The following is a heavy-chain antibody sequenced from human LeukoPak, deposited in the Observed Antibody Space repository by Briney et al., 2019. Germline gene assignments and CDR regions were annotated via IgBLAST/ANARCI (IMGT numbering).Heavy chain of an antibody. J-gene: IGHJ4*02. D-gene: IGHD1-14*01. Sequence: PGGSLRLSCTASGLTFSTSGFNWVRQDPGKGLEWVASIGPTGSDRYYADSIKGRFTISRDNANNFLYLQMNSLRAEDTAVYYCATETNGRHYDYWGQGTLLTVSS. CDR2: IGPTGSDR. CDR3: ATETNGRHYDY. CDR1: GLTFSTSG. V-gene: IGHV3-21*06.